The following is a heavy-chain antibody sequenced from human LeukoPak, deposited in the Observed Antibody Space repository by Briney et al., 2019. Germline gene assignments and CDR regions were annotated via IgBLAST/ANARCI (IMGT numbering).Heavy chain of an antibody. CDR3: AKDFNYYDSSGNPSPFDY. J-gene: IGHJ4*02. CDR2: IGGSGGST. V-gene: IGHV3-23*01. Sequence: GGSLRLSCAASGFTVSSYAMSWVRQAPGKGLEWVSAIGGSGGSTYYADSVKGRFTISRDNSKNTLYLQMNSLRAEDTAVYYCAKDFNYYDSSGNPSPFDYWGQGTLVTVSS. D-gene: IGHD3-22*01. CDR1: GFTVSSYA.